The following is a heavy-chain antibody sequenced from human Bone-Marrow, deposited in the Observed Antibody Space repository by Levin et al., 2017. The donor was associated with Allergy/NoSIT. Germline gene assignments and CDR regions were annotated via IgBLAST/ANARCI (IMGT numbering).Heavy chain of an antibody. Sequence: GGSLRLSCAASGFTFSSYEMNWVRQAPGKGLEWVSYISSSGSTIYYADSVKGRFTISRDNAKNSLYLQMNSLRAEDTAVYYCARDPSFREVVVTHGSPASYYDGMDVWGQGTTVTVSS. CDR3: ARDPSFREVVVTHGSPASYYDGMDV. D-gene: IGHD2-21*02. CDR1: GFTFSSYE. CDR2: ISSSGSTI. J-gene: IGHJ6*02. V-gene: IGHV3-48*03.